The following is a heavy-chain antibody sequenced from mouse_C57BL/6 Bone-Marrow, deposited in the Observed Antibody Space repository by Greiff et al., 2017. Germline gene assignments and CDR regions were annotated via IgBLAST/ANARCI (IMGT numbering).Heavy chain of an antibody. Sequence: EVMLVESGGGLVQPGESLKLSCESNEYEFPSHDMSWVRKTPEKRLELVAAINSDGGSTYYPDTMERRFIISRDNTKKTLYLQMSSLRSEYTSLDYCARNGVYYGYDEAMDYWGQGTSVTVSS. J-gene: IGHJ4*01. CDR2: INSDGGST. V-gene: IGHV5-2*01. D-gene: IGHD2-2*01. CDR3: ARNGVYYGYDEAMDY. CDR1: EYEFPSHD.